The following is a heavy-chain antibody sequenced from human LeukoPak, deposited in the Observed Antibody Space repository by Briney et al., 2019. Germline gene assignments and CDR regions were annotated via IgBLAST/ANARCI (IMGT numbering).Heavy chain of an antibody. CDR3: ARDREVATIVYYFDY. V-gene: IGHV3-30*04. J-gene: IGHJ4*02. CDR1: GFTFSSYA. D-gene: IGHD5-12*01. CDR2: ISYDGSNK. Sequence: PGGSLRLSCAASGFTFSSYAMHWVRQAPGKGLEWVAVISYDGSNKYYADSVKGRFTISGDNSKNTLYLQMNSLRAEDTAVYYCARDREVATIVYYFDYWGQGTLVTVSS.